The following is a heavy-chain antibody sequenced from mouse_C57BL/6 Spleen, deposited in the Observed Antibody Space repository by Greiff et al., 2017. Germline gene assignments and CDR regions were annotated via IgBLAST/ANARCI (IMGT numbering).Heavy chain of an antibody. CDR3: ARGDYGNDCDY. CDR1: GFTFSDYG. D-gene: IGHD2-1*01. J-gene: IGHJ2*01. Sequence: EVMLVESGGGLVKPGGSLKLSCAASGFTFSDYGMHWVRQAPEKGLEWVAYISSGSSTIYYADTVKGRFTISRDNANNTLFLQMTSLRSEDTAMYYCARGDYGNDCDYWGQGTTLTVSS. CDR2: ISSGSSTI. V-gene: IGHV5-17*01.